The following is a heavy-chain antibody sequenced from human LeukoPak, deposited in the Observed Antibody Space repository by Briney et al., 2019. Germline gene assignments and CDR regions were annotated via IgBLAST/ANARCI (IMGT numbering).Heavy chain of an antibody. J-gene: IGHJ4*02. Sequence: PGGSLRLSCAASGFTFSSYEVNWVRQAPGKGLEWVSYISSSGSTIYYADSVKGRFTISRDKAKNSLYLQMNSLRDEDTAVYYCARDGSAVAGFDYWGQGTLVTVSS. D-gene: IGHD6-19*01. CDR2: ISSSGSTI. V-gene: IGHV3-48*03. CDR3: ARDGSAVAGFDY. CDR1: GFTFSSYE.